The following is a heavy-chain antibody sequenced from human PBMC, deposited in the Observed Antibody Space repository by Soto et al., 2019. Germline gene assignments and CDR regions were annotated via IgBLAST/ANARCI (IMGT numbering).Heavy chain of an antibody. Sequence: QVQLVQSGAEVKRPGSSVKVSCKASGDTFNFYSISWVRQAPGLGLEWMGRVNPIVSMSNYAQKFQGRVTMTADKSTSTAYLELSGLRSEDTAIYYCARSYGSGYRAFDYWGQGALVTVSS. CDR2: VNPIVSMS. J-gene: IGHJ4*02. CDR3: ARSYGSGYRAFDY. CDR1: GDTFNFYS. V-gene: IGHV1-69*02. D-gene: IGHD3-10*01.